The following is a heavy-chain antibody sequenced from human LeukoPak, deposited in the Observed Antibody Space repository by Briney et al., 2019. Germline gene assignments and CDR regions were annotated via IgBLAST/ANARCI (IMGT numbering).Heavy chain of an antibody. CDR2: IYYSGTT. CDR3: ARIVAGKFY. D-gene: IGHD6-19*01. Sequence: PSQTLSLTCTVSGGSISSDHYYWGWIRQPPGKGLEWIGYIYYSGTTYYNPSLKSRLIISLDTSKNQFSLKLSSVTAADTAVYYCARIVAGKFYWGQGTRVTVSS. V-gene: IGHV4-30-4*01. J-gene: IGHJ4*02. CDR1: GGSISSDHYY.